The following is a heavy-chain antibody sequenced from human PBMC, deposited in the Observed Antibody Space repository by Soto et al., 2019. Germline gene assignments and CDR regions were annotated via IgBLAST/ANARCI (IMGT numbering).Heavy chain of an antibody. J-gene: IGHJ4*02. V-gene: IGHV4-39*01. CDR2: IYYSGST. CDR1: GGSISSSSYY. CDR3: ARGDIVVVPAAIDY. Sequence: QLQLQESGPGLVKPSETLSLTCTVSGGSISSSSYYWGWIRQPPGKGLEWIGSIYYSGSTYYNPSRKGGGTMSGDTSKNQCSLKVSSVTAADTAVYYCARGDIVVVPAAIDYWGQGTLVTVSS. D-gene: IGHD2-2*01.